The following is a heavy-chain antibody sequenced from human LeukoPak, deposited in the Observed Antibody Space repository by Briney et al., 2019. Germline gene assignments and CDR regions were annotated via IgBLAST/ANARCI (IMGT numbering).Heavy chain of an antibody. D-gene: IGHD2-2*01. CDR2: IYSGGST. CDR3: ARVHSSDIVVVPAAIFGTGGYYYMDV. V-gene: IGHV3-53*01. J-gene: IGHJ6*03. Sequence: PGGSLRLSCAASGFTVSSNYMSWVRQAPGKGLEWVSVIYSGGSTYYAGSVKGRFTISRDNAKNSLYLQMNSLRAEDTAVYYCARVHSSDIVVVPAAIFGTGGYYYMDVWGKGTTVTISS. CDR1: GFTVSSNY.